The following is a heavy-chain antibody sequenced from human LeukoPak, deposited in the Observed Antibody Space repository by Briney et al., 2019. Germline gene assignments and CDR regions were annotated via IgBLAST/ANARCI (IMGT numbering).Heavy chain of an antibody. CDR1: GGTFSSYA. CDR2: IIPIFGTA. CDR3: ARDRDYEFWIGLLGYYMDV. D-gene: IGHD3-3*01. Sequence: SVKVSCKASGGTFSSYAISWVRQAPGQGLEWMGGIIPIFGTANYAQKFQGRVTITTDESTSTAYMELRSLRSDDTAVYYCARDRDYEFWIGLLGYYMDVWGKGTTVTVSS. V-gene: IGHV1-69*05. J-gene: IGHJ6*03.